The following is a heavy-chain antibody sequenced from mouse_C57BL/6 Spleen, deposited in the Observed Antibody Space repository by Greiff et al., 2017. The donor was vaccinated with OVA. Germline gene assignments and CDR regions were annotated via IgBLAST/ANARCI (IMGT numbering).Heavy chain of an antibody. CDR2: INPNNGGT. D-gene: IGHD1-1*01. Sequence: VQLKQSGPELVKPGASVKIPCKASGYTFTDYNMDWVKQSHGKSLEWIGDINPNNGGTIYNQKFKGKATLTVDKSSSTAYMELRSLTSEDTAVYYCARPITTVVGYYFDYWGQGTTLTVSS. CDR3: ARPITTVVGYYFDY. J-gene: IGHJ2*01. V-gene: IGHV1-18*01. CDR1: GYTFTDYN.